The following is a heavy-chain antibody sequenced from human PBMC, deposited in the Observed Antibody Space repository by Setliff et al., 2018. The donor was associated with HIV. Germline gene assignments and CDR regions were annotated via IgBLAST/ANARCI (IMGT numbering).Heavy chain of an antibody. Sequence: GGSLRLSCAAFGYGYSAFDMDWVRQTPGKGLEWVADVSPDGYEKRYADFAKGRFTVSRDNSKNILFLQMDSLGAEDTGIYYCAKPTSGMYPRAFDLWGRGTVVTVSS. D-gene: IGHD1-26*01. V-gene: IGHV3-23*01. CDR3: AKPTSGMYPRAFDL. CDR2: VSPDGYEK. CDR1: GYGYSAFD. J-gene: IGHJ3*01.